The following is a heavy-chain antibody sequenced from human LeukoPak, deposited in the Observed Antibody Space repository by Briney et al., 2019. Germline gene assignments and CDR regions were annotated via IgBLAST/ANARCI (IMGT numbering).Heavy chain of an antibody. J-gene: IGHJ6*03. Sequence: ASVKVSCEVSGYTLTELSMHWVRQAPGKGLVWMGGFDHEAGEAIYAQMFQGRVTMTEDTSTDTAYMELSSLRSEDTAVYYCATAAAAGYYYYYYMDVWGKGTTVTVSS. CDR2: FDHEAGEA. V-gene: IGHV1-24*01. D-gene: IGHD6-13*01. CDR3: ATAAAAGYYYYYYMDV. CDR1: GYTLTELS.